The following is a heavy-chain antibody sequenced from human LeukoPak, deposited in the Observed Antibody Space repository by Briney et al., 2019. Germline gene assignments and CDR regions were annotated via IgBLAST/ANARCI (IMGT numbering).Heavy chain of an antibody. CDR3: ATELAYCGGDCYSGFDY. J-gene: IGHJ4*02. D-gene: IGHD2-21*02. CDR1: GGTFSSYA. CDR2: IIPIFGTA. V-gene: IGHV1-69*05. Sequence: SVKVSCKASGGTFSSYAISWVRQAPGQGLEWMGGIIPIFGTANYAQKFQGRVAITTDESTSTAYMELSSLRSEDTAVYYCATELAYCGGDCYSGFDYWGQGTLVTVSS.